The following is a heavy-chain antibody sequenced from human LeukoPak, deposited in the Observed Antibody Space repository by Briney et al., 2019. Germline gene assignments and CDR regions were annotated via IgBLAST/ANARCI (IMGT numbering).Heavy chain of an antibody. V-gene: IGHV5-51*01. CDR2: IYPSDSDT. Sequence: GESLKISCKGSGYSFTSYWIGWVRQMPGKGLEWMGIIYPSDSDTGYSPSFQGQVTISADKSITTAYLQWGSLKASDSAMYYCARGGSSPGNWFDPWGQGTLVTVSS. CDR1: GYSFTSYW. CDR3: ARGGSSPGNWFDP. J-gene: IGHJ5*02. D-gene: IGHD6-13*01.